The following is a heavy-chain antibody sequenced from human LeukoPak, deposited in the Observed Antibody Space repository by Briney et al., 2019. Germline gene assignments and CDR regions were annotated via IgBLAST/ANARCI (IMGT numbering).Heavy chain of an antibody. D-gene: IGHD1-26*01. J-gene: IGHJ4*02. CDR3: ARETTGWELLWESFDY. Sequence: PGGSLRLSCAASGFTFSDYYMSWIRQAPGEGLGWVSYISSSGSTIYYAASVKGRFTISRENAKNSLYLQMNSLRAEDTAVYYYARETTGWELLWESFDYWGQGTLVTVSS. V-gene: IGHV3-11*04. CDR2: ISSSGSTI. CDR1: GFTFSDYY.